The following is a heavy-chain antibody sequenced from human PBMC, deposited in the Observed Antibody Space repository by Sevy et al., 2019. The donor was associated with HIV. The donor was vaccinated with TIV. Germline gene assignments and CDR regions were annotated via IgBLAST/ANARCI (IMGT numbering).Heavy chain of an antibody. Sequence: SETLSLTCTVSGGSISSYYWSWIPQPAGKGLEWIGRIYTSGSTNYNPSLKSRVTMSVDTSKNQFSLKLSSVTAADTAVYYCARDIVGATTGAFDIWGQGTMVTVSS. V-gene: IGHV4-4*07. CDR3: ARDIVGATTGAFDI. D-gene: IGHD1-26*01. CDR1: GGSISSYY. J-gene: IGHJ3*02. CDR2: IYTSGST.